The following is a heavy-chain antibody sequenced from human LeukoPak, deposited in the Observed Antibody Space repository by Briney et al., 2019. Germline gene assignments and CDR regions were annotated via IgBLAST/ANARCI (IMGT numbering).Heavy chain of an antibody. CDR1: GFTFSTYS. J-gene: IGHJ3*02. CDR3: ARDLSSRGYTYGTPAFTFDI. V-gene: IGHV3-48*01. D-gene: IGHD5-18*01. Sequence: GGSLRLSCAASGFTFSTYSINWVRQAPGKGLEWVSYISSDSSTIYYADSLKGRFTISRDNAKNSLSLLMNSLRAEDTAVYYCARDLSSRGYTYGTPAFTFDIWGQGTMVTVSS. CDR2: ISSDSSTI.